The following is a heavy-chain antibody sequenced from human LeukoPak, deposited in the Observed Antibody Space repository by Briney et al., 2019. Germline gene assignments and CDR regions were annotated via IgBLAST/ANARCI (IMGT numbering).Heavy chain of an antibody. Sequence: GGSLGLSCAASGFTVSSNYMSWVRQAPGKGLEWVSDIYSDGTTYYADSVKGRFTISRDNAKNTLYLQMKTLRADDTAVYYCARGDCTTTRCKTSPFDYWGQGTLVTVSS. J-gene: IGHJ4*02. D-gene: IGHD2-2*01. V-gene: IGHV3-53*01. CDR2: IYSDGTT. CDR3: ARGDCTTTRCKTSPFDY. CDR1: GFTVSSNY.